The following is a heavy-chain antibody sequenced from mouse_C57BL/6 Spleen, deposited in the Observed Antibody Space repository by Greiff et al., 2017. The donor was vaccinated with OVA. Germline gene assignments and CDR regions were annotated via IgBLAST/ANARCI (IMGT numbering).Heavy chain of an antibody. D-gene: IGHD1-1*01. J-gene: IGHJ2*01. CDR2: ISDGGSYT. CDR1: GFTFSSYA. V-gene: IGHV5-4*01. Sequence: DVKLVESGGGLVKPGGSLKLSCAASGFTFSSYAMSWVRQTPEKRLEWVATISDGGSYTYYPDNVKGRFTISRDNAKNNLYLQMSHLKSEDTAMYYCAREDYGSSYYFDYWGQGTTLTVSS. CDR3: AREDYGSSYYFDY.